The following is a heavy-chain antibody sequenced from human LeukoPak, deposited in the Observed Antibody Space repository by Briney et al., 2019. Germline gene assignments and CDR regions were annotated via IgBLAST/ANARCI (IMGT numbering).Heavy chain of an antibody. Sequence: GGSLRLSCAASGFTFSSYGMHWVRQAPGKGLEWVAVISYDGSNKYYADSVKGRFTISRDNPKNTLYLQMNSLRAEDTAVYYCAMEQRKYSAGFTIDYWGQGTLVTVSS. V-gene: IGHV3-30*19. CDR3: AMEQRKYSAGFTIDY. CDR2: ISYDGSNK. CDR1: GFTFSSYG. J-gene: IGHJ4*02. D-gene: IGHD2-15*01.